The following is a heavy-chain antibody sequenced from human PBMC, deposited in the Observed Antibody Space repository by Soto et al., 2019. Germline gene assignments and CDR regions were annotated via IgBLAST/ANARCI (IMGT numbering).Heavy chain of an antibody. V-gene: IGHV6-1*01. CDR2: TYYRSKLYN. J-gene: IGHJ3*02. Sequence: PSRTLSLTYAISGARLSSNRAALNWIRQSPSRGLEWLGRTYYRSKLYNDYAVSVKSRITINPDTSKNQFSLQLNSVTPEETAVYYCAREATYNCNPPHAFDIWGQGTMVTVSS. CDR3: AREATYNCNPPHAFDI. CDR1: GARLSSNRAA. D-gene: IGHD1-20*01.